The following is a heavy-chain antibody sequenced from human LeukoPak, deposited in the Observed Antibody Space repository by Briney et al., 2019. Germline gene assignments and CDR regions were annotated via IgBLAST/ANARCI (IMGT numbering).Heavy chain of an antibody. V-gene: IGHV1-69*05. Sequence: GASVKVSCKASGGTFSSYAISWVRQAPGQGLEWMGGIIPIFGTANYAQKFQGRVTITTDESTSTAYMELSSLRSEDTAVYYCASRPWIGLERPGGGYYYYYMDVWGKGTTVTVSS. J-gene: IGHJ6*03. CDR3: ASRPWIGLERPGGGYYYYYMDV. CDR2: IIPIFGTA. D-gene: IGHD1-1*01. CDR1: GGTFSSYA.